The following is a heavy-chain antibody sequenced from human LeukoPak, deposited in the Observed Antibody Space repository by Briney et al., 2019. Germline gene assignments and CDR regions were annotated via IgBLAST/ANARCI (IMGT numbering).Heavy chain of an antibody. V-gene: IGHV4-31*03. J-gene: IGHJ4*02. CDR2: IYYSGST. Sequence: PSETLSLTCTVSGGSISSGGYYWSWIRQHPGKGLEWIGYIYYSGSTYYNPSLKSRVTISVDTSKNQFSLKLSSVTAADTAVYYCAREGYYDSSGYQYYFDYWGQGALVTVSS. D-gene: IGHD3-22*01. CDR1: GGSISSGGYY. CDR3: AREGYYDSSGYQYYFDY.